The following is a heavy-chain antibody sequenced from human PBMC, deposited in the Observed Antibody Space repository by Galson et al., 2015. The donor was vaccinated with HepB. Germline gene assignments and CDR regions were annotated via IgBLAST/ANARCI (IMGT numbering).Heavy chain of an antibody. Sequence: SLRLSCAASGFTFSSYGMIWVRQAPGKGLEWVSAVMSGSGGAFYADSVKGRFTISRDNSKNTLSLQMNGLGAEDTAVYYCAKCGVLSSGWCNYFDPWGQGTLVTVSS. CDR1: GFTFSSYG. J-gene: IGHJ5*02. CDR2: VMSGSGGA. CDR3: AKCGVLSSGWCNYFDP. V-gene: IGHV3-23*01. D-gene: IGHD6-19*01.